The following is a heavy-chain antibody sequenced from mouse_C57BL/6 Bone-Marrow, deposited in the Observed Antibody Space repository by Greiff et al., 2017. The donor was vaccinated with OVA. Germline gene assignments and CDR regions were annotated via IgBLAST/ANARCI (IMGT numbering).Heavy chain of an antibody. D-gene: IGHD2-4*01. CDR3: TREKYDYDPYYFDY. Sequence: EVKLMESGGGLVQPGGSMKLSCVASGFTFSNYWMNWVRQSPEKGLEWVAQIRLKSDNYATHYAESVKGRFTISRDDSKSSVYLQMNNLRAEDTGIYYCTREKYDYDPYYFDYWGQGTTLTVSS. V-gene: IGHV6-3*01. CDR1: GFTFSNYW. CDR2: IRLKSDNYAT. J-gene: IGHJ2*01.